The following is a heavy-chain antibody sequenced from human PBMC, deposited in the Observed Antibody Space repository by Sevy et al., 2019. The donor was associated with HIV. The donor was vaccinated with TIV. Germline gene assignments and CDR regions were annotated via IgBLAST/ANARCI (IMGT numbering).Heavy chain of an antibody. CDR2: ISYDGSNK. CDR1: GFTFSSYG. Sequence: GGSLRLSCAASGFTFSSYGMHWVRQAPGKGLEWVAVISYDGSNKYYGDSVKGGFTISRDNSKNTLYLQMNSLRAEDTAVYYCAKSSMGGATSLQLGAFAIWGQGTMVTASS. CDR3: AKSSMGGATSLQLGAFAI. D-gene: IGHD3-10*01. J-gene: IGHJ3*02. V-gene: IGHV3-30*18.